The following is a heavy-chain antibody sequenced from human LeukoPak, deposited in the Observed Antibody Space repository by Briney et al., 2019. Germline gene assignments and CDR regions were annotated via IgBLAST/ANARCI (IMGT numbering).Heavy chain of an antibody. CDR1: GFTFSSYG. J-gene: IGHJ6*02. CDR3: ARDPPGLRSPYYYYGMDV. D-gene: IGHD3/OR15-3a*01. Sequence: PGGSLRLSCAASGFTFSSYGMHWVRQAPGKGLEWVAVIWYDGSNKYYADSVKGRFTISRDNSKNTLYLQMNSLRAEDTAVYYCARDPPGLRSPYYYYGMDVWGQGTTVTVCS. CDR2: IWYDGSNK. V-gene: IGHV3-33*01.